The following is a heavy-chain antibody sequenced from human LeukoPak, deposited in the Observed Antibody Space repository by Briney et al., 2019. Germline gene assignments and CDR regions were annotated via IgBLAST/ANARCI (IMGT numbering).Heavy chain of an antibody. D-gene: IGHD6-13*01. CDR1: GGSISSGDYY. Sequence: KPSETLPLTCTVSGGSISSGDYYWSWIRQPPGKGLEWIGYIYYSGSTYYNPSLKSRVTISVDTSKNQFSLKLSSVTAADTAVYYCAREGDSSSFDNWFDPWGQGTLVTVSS. CDR2: IYYSGST. J-gene: IGHJ5*02. CDR3: AREGDSSSFDNWFDP. V-gene: IGHV4-30-4*01.